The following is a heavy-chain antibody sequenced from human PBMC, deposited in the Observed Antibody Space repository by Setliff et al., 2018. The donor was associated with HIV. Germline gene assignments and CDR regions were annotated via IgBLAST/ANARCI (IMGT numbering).Heavy chain of an antibody. Sequence: GGSLRLSCAASGFTLSGYWMHWVRQTPGKGLVWVSRISGDGSTIDYADSVKGRFTISRDNSKNTLFLRMNSLRADDTAVYYCATARPRHLVSTNPPYYFDYWGQGTLVTVSS. CDR1: GFTLSGYW. J-gene: IGHJ4*02. V-gene: IGHV3-74*01. CDR2: ISGDGSTI. CDR3: ATARPRHLVSTNPPYYFDY. D-gene: IGHD2-8*02.